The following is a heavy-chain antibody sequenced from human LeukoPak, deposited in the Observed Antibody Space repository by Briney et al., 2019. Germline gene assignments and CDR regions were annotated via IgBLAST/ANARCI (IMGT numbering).Heavy chain of an antibody. D-gene: IGHD6-19*01. CDR2: IQNDEIDK. CDR3: ANYVTSGWSRGYFDY. V-gene: IGHV3-30*02. Sequence: GGSLRLSCAASGFTFATYGMHWVRLAPGKGLEWVAFIQNDEIDKFYADSVRGRFTVSRDNSKNTLYLQMNSLRAEDTAVYYCANYVTSGWSRGYFDYWGQGTLVTVSS. CDR1: GFTFATYG. J-gene: IGHJ4*02.